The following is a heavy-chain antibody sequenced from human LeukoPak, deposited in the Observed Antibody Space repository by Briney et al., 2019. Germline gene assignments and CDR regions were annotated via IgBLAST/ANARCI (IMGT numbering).Heavy chain of an antibody. Sequence: GGSLRLSCAASGFTFSSYAMHWVRQAPGKGLEWVAVISYDGSNKYYADSVKGRFTISRDNSKNTLYLQMNSLRAEDTAVYYCARDGSNVVVVAATLGYWGQGTLVTVSS. D-gene: IGHD2-15*01. J-gene: IGHJ4*02. CDR3: ARDGSNVVVVAATLGY. CDR1: GFTFSSYA. CDR2: ISYDGSNK. V-gene: IGHV3-30-3*01.